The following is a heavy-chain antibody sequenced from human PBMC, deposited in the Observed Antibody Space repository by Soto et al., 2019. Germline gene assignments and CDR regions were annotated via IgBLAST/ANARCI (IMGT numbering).Heavy chain of an antibody. CDR3: ARETGHGGNWYYYYYGMDV. CDR2: IYSGGST. V-gene: IGHV3-53*01. Sequence: LRLSCAASGFTASSNCMSWVRQAPGKGLEWVSVIYSGGSTYYADSVKGRFTISRDNSKNTLYLQTNSLRAEDTAVYYCARETGHGGNWYYYYYGMDVWGQGTTVTVSS. D-gene: IGHD2-15*01. CDR1: GFTASSNC. J-gene: IGHJ6*02.